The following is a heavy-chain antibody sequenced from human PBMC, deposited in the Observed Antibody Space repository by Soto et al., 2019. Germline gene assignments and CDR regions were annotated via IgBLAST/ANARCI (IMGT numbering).Heavy chain of an antibody. J-gene: IGHJ5*02. V-gene: IGHV3-11*05. CDR2: ISSSTSHT. CDR1: GFTFSDYY. D-gene: IGHD6-13*01. Sequence: QVQLVESGGGLVKPGGSLRLSCAVSGFTFSDYYMTWIRQAPGKGLEWVSHISSSTSHTNYADSVKGRLTISRDNAKNSLFLQMNRLRAEDTAVYYRARGRGAAADYLGPWGQGPPGTISS. CDR3: ARGRGAAADYLGP.